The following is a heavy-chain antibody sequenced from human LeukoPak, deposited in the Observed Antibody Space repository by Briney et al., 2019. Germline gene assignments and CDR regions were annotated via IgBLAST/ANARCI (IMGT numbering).Heavy chain of an antibody. V-gene: IGHV1-2*02. CDR2: INPDSGDS. D-gene: IGHD5-12*01. CDR1: GYTFTGYY. CDR3: ATGVATAFTY. J-gene: IGHJ4*02. Sequence: GASVKVSCKSSGYTFTGYYIHWVRQAPGQGLEWMAWINPDSGDSYSAPKFQGRVTMTRDKSISTASMEVSWLSSDDTAVYYCATGVATAFTYWGQGTLVTVSS.